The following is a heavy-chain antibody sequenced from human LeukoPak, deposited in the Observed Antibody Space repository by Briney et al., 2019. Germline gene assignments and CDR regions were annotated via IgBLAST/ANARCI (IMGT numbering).Heavy chain of an antibody. V-gene: IGHV1-58*01. D-gene: IGHD4-23*01. Sequence: ASVKLSRTASGFTFTSSAVQWVRHARGQRLGWIGWIVVGSGNTNYAQKFQERVTITRDMSTSTVYMELSSLRSEDTAVYYCAAEGRPTVVTFRKGAVDLWGQGTMVTVSS. J-gene: IGHJ3*01. CDR1: GFTFTSSA. CDR2: IVVGSGNT. CDR3: AAEGRPTVVTFRKGAVDL.